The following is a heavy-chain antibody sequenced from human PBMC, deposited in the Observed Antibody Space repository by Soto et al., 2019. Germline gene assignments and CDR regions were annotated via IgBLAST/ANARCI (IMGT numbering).Heavy chain of an antibody. CDR2: VKPPNSNT. CDR3: ASDSHCDGGTCPMGSFEM. J-gene: IGHJ3*02. CDR1: GYGFSIHG. D-gene: IGHD2-15*01. Sequence: GESLKISCKGAGYGFSIHGVAWLRQSAGKGLSCAEIVKPPNSNTMYCPSSKGPDTISADTALSTTYPQWDTPKPSETAIYFCASDSHCDGGTCPMGSFEMWGQGTMVTVS. V-gene: IGHV5-51*01.